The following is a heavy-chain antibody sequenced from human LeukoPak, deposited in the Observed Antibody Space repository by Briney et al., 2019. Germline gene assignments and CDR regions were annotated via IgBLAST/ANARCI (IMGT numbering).Heavy chain of an antibody. CDR1: GGSFSGYY. CDR2: INHSGST. CDR3: ARGGSYGSGSYYIFDY. J-gene: IGHJ4*02. Sequence: SETLSLTGAVYGGSFSGYYWSWTRQHPGKGLEWIGEINHSGSTNYTPSLTSRVTISVDTSKNQFSLKLSSVTAADTAVYYCARGGSYGSGSYYIFDYWGQGTLVTVSS. D-gene: IGHD3-10*01. V-gene: IGHV4-34*01.